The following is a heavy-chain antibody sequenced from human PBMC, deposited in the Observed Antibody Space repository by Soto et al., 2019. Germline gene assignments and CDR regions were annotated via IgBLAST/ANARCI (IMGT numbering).Heavy chain of an antibody. Sequence: QVQLVESGGGVVQPGRSLRLSCAASGFTFSSYGMHWVRQAPGKGLEWVAVIWYDGSNKYYADSVKGRFTISRDNSKNTLYLLMNSLRAEDTAVYYCARVPMVRGLTWFDPWGQGTLVTVSS. V-gene: IGHV3-33*01. CDR3: ARVPMVRGLTWFDP. CDR1: GFTFSSYG. D-gene: IGHD3-10*01. J-gene: IGHJ5*02. CDR2: IWYDGSNK.